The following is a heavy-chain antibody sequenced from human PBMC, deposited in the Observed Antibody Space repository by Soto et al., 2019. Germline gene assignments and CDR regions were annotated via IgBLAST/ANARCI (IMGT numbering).Heavy chain of an antibody. CDR1: GGSISSSSYY. J-gene: IGHJ5*02. V-gene: IGHV4-39*01. Sequence: SETLSLTCTVSGGSISSSSYYWGWIRQPPGKGLEWIGSIYYSGSTYYNPSLKSRVTISVDTSKNQFSLKLSSVTAADTAVYYCASALGYCSGGSCYSTGSWWFDPWGQGTLVTVSS. D-gene: IGHD2-15*01. CDR3: ASALGYCSGGSCYSTGSWWFDP. CDR2: IYYSGST.